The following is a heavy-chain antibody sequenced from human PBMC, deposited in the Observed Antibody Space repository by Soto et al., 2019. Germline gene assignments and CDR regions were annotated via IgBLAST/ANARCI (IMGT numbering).Heavy chain of an antibody. CDR1: GGTFSSYT. CDR2: IIPILGIA. CDR3: ARAEGSGHDFNAFDI. J-gene: IGHJ3*02. D-gene: IGHD5-12*01. Sequence: GASVKVSCKASGGTFSSYTISWVRQAPGQGLEWMGRIIPILGIANYAQKFQGRVTITADKSTSTAYMELSSLRSEDTAVYYCARAEGSGHDFNAFDIWGQGTMVTVSS. V-gene: IGHV1-69*02.